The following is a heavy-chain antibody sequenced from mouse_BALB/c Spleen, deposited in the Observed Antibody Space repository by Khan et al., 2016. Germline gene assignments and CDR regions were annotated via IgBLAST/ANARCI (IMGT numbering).Heavy chain of an antibody. J-gene: IGHJ4*01. Sequence: EVKLLESGGGLVQPGGSLRLSCAASGFDFSRFWMNWVRQAPGKGLEWIGVINPESSSINYTPSLKDKFIISRDNAKNTLLLQMSNVRSEDTALYYCACGNYYAMDYWGQGTSVTVSS. V-gene: IGHV4-1*02. CDR1: GFDFSRFW. D-gene: IGHD2-1*01. CDR2: INPESSSI. CDR3: ACGNYYAMDY.